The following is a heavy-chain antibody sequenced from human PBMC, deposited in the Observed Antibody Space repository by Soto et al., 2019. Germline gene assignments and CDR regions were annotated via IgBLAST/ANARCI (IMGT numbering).Heavy chain of an antibody. Sequence: QVQLVQSGAEVKKPGSSVKVSCKGSGGTFSSYAISWVRQAPGQGLEWMGGIIPIFGTANYAQKFQGRVTISADESTRTAYMELSSLRSEDTAVYYCATDRAIFGVADYYYYGMDVWGQGTTVTVSS. V-gene: IGHV1-69*01. D-gene: IGHD3-3*01. CDR1: GGTFSSYA. CDR3: ATDRAIFGVADYYYYGMDV. J-gene: IGHJ6*02. CDR2: IIPIFGTA.